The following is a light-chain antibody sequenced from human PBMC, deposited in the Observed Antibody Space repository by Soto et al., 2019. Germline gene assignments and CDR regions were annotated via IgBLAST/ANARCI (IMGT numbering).Light chain of an antibody. V-gene: IGKV2-24*01. Sequence: EIVLTQTPLYSPVTLGQPASISCKSSHSLVHSDGNTYLGWLQQRPAQPPRLLIYKISNRVSGVPDRFSGIGAGTDFTLKISRVEAEDVGIYYCLQSAQYPHVTFGQGTKLEIK. CDR2: KIS. CDR1: HSLVHSDGNTY. J-gene: IGKJ2*01. CDR3: LQSAQYPHVT.